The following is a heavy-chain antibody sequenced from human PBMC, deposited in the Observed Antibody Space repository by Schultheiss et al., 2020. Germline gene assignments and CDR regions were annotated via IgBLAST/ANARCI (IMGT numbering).Heavy chain of an antibody. Sequence: ASVKVSCKASGYTFTSYDINWVRQATGQGLEWMGWMNPNSGGTNYAQKFQGRVTMTRDTSISTAYMELSRLRSDDTAVYYCARFDRQQLDGMDVWGQGTTVTVSS. V-gene: IGHV1-2*02. CDR2: MNPNSGGT. CDR1: GYTFTSYD. CDR3: ARFDRQQLDGMDV. J-gene: IGHJ6*02. D-gene: IGHD6-13*01.